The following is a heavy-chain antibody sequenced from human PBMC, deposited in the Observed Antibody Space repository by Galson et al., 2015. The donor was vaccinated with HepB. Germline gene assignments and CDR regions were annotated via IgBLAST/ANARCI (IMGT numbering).Heavy chain of an antibody. CDR2: MNPNSGNT. D-gene: IGHD2-21*02. Sequence: SVKVSCKASGYTFTSYDINWVRQATGQGLEWMGWMNPNSGNTGFAQKFQGRVTMTRNTSISTAYLELSGLRSEDTAVYYCARASADCGNDCHARGTLDHWGQGTLVSASS. V-gene: IGHV1-8*01. CDR1: GYTFTSYD. CDR3: ARASADCGNDCHARGTLDH. J-gene: IGHJ4*02.